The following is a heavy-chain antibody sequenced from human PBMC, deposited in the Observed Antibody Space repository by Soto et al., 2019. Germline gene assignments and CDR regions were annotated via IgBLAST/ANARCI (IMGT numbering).Heavy chain of an antibody. Sequence: QVQLQESGPGLVKPSQTLSLTCTVSGGSISSGGYYWSWIRQHPGKGLEWIGYIYYSGSTYYNPSLKSRVTISGETSKNQFSLKLSSVTAADTAVYYCARTSYDSSGTAADPWGQGTLVTVSS. D-gene: IGHD3-22*01. CDR3: ARTSYDSSGTAADP. V-gene: IGHV4-31*03. CDR1: GGSISSGGYY. CDR2: IYYSGST. J-gene: IGHJ5*02.